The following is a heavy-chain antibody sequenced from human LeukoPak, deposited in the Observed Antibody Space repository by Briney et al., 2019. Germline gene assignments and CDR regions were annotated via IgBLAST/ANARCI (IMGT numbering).Heavy chain of an antibody. D-gene: IGHD6-19*01. V-gene: IGHV4-38-2*02. Sequence: SETLSLTCSVSGYSISSGYYWGWIRQPPGKGLEWIGSIFRSGSTYYNPSLKSRVTISVDTSKNLFSLKLNSVTAADAGVYYCARAVALYGFDPWGQGTLVTVSS. J-gene: IGHJ5*02. CDR2: IFRSGST. CDR1: GYSISSGYY. CDR3: ARAVALYGFDP.